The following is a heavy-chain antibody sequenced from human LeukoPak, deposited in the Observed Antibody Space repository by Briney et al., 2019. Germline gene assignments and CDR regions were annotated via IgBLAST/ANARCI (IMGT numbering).Heavy chain of an antibody. CDR3: ARDPMDV. V-gene: IGHV1-2*02. CDR1: GYTFTGYY. CDR2: INPTSGGT. J-gene: IGHJ6*03. Sequence: GASVKVSCKASGYTFTGYYIHWVRQAPGQGLEWMGWINPTSGGTDYAQKFQGRVTMTRDTSISSAYLELSRLTSDGTAVYYCARDPMDVWGKGTTVTVSS.